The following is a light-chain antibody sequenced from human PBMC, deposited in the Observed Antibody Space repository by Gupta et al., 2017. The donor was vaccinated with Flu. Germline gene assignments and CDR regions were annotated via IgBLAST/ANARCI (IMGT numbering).Light chain of an antibody. CDR2: NAS. CDR1: QSVSSSY. Sequence: ERATLSCRASQSVSSSYLAWYQQKRGQAPRLLIYNASSRATGIPDRFSGSGSGTDFTLTISRLEPEDFAVYYCQQYSSSPPTFGQGTKVEIK. V-gene: IGKV3-20*01. CDR3: QQYSSSPPT. J-gene: IGKJ1*01.